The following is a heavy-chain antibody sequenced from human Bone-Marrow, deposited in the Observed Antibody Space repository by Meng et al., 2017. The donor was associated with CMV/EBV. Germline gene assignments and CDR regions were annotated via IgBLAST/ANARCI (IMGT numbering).Heavy chain of an antibody. V-gene: IGHV4-39*07. CDR2: IYYSGST. CDR3: ARGAYYDSSGYYYHGIAFDI. CDR1: GGSISSSSYY. Sequence: SETLSLTCTVSGGSISSSSYYWGWIRQPPGKGLEWIGSIYYSGSTYYNPSLKSRVTISVDTSKNQFSLKLSSVTAADTAVYYCARGAYYDSSGYYYHGIAFDIWGQGTMVTVSS. J-gene: IGHJ3*02. D-gene: IGHD3-22*01.